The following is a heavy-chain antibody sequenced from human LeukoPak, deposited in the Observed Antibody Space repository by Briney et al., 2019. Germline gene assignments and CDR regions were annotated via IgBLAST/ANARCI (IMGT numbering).Heavy chain of an antibody. V-gene: IGHV4-39*01. J-gene: IGHJ3*01. CDR2: IYYSGST. Sequence: GSLRLSCVVSGFTFSSYGMNWVRQPPGKGLEWIGSIYYSGSTYYNPSLKSRVTISVDTSKNQFSLKLRSVTTADTAVYYCARPQRGNWGQGTMVTVSS. D-gene: IGHD3-10*01. CDR1: GFTFSSYG. CDR3: ARPQRGN.